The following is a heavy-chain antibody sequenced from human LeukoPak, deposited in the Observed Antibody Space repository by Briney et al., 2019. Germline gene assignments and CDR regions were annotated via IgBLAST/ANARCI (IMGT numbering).Heavy chain of an antibody. V-gene: IGHV3-23*01. Sequence: GGSPRLSCTASGFTFSSYAMSWVRQAPGKGLEWVSTISVSGGDTYYGDSVKGRFTISRDNSKNTLYLQMNSLRAEDTAVYYCAKENSLLLDYWGQGTLVTVSS. CDR3: AKENSLLLDY. CDR2: ISVSGGDT. J-gene: IGHJ4*02. D-gene: IGHD2-21*01. CDR1: GFTFSSYA.